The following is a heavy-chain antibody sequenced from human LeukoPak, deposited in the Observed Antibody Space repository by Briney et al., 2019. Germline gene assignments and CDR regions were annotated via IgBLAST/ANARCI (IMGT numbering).Heavy chain of an antibody. Sequence: PSETLSLTCAVYGGSFSGYYWSWIRQPPGKGLERIGEINHSGSTNYNPSLKSRVTISVDTSKNQFSLKLSSVTAADTAVYYCAREPPGYCSGGSCSTAFDYWGQGTLVTVSS. CDR2: INHSGST. D-gene: IGHD2-15*01. V-gene: IGHV4-34*01. J-gene: IGHJ4*02. CDR1: GGSFSGYY. CDR3: AREPPGYCSGGSCSTAFDY.